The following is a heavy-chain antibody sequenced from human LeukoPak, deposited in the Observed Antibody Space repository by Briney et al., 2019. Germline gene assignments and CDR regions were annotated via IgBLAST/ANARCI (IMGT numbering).Heavy chain of an antibody. CDR2: ISAYNGNT. V-gene: IGHV1-18*01. D-gene: IGHD6-13*01. CDR1: GYTFTSYG. Sequence: PSVKVSCKASGYTFTSYGISWVRQAPGQGLEWMGWISAYNGNTNYAQKLQGRVTMTTDTSTSTAYMELRSLRSDDTAVYYCARFLGFSSSWYGYYYYGMDVWGQGTTVTVSS. CDR3: ARFLGFSSSWYGYYYYGMDV. J-gene: IGHJ6*02.